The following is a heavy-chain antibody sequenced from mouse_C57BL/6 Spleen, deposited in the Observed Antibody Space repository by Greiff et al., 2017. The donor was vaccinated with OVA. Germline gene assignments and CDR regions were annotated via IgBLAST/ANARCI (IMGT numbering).Heavy chain of an antibody. Sequence: VQLQQSGPELVKPGASVKMSCKASGYTFTDSNMHWVKQSHGKSLEWIGYINPNNGGTSYNQKFKGKATLTVNTSSSTAYMELRSLTSEDSAVYYCARGRGYFDYWGQGTTLTVSS. D-gene: IGHD1-1*01. CDR3: ARGRGYFDY. J-gene: IGHJ2*01. CDR2: INPNNGGT. V-gene: IGHV1-22*01. CDR1: GYTFTDSN.